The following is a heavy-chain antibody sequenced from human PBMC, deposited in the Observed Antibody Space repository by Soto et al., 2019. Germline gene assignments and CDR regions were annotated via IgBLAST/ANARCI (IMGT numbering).Heavy chain of an antibody. D-gene: IGHD3-22*01. J-gene: IGHJ4*02. CDR1: GGTFSSYA. CDR2: IIPIFGTA. V-gene: IGHV1-69*01. CDR3: AREVRYYDSSGYYYGY. Sequence: QVQLVQSGAEVKKPGSSVKVSCKASGGTFSSYAISWVRQAPGQGLEWMGGIIPIFGTATYAQKFQGRVTITADESTSTAYMELSSLRSEDTAVYYCAREVRYYDSSGYYYGYWGQGTLVTVSS.